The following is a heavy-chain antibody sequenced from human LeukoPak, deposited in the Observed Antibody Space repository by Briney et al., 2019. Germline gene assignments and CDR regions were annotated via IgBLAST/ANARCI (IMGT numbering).Heavy chain of an antibody. V-gene: IGHV5-51*01. J-gene: IGHJ4*02. CDR1: GYSFTSYW. D-gene: IGHD5-12*01. CDR3: ARGGRGYSGYLYYFDY. CDR2: IYPGDSDT. Sequence: GESLKISCKGSGYSFTSYWIGWVRQMPGKGLEWMGVIYPGDSDTRYSPSFQGQVTISADKSISTAYLQWSSLKASDTAMYYCARGGRGYSGYLYYFDYWGQGTLVTVSS.